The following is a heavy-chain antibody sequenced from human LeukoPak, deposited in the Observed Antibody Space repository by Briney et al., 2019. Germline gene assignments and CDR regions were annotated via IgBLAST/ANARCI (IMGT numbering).Heavy chain of an antibody. V-gene: IGHV3-9*01. CDR1: GFTFVDYA. D-gene: IGHD3-10*01. CDR3: AKEGGSGSYYKERAFDI. CDR2: ISWNSGSI. J-gene: IGHJ3*02. Sequence: PGGSLRLSCAASGFTFVDYAMHWVRQAPGKGLEWGSGISWNSGSIGYADSVKGRFTISRDNAKNSLYLQMNSLRAEDTALYYCAKEGGSGSYYKERAFDIWGQGTMVTVSS.